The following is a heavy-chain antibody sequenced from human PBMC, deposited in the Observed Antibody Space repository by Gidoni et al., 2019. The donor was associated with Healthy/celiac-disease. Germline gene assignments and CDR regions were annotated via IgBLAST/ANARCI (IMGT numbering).Heavy chain of an antibody. CDR3: AISTYYDILTGYPNAFDI. Sequence: EVQLVESGGGLVQPGGSLRLSCAASGFTVRSNYMSWVRQAPGKGLEWVSVIYSGGSTYYADSVKGRFTISRHNSKNTLYLQMNSLRAEDTAVYYCAISTYYDILTGYPNAFDIWGQGTMVTVSS. CDR2: IYSGGST. D-gene: IGHD3-9*01. J-gene: IGHJ3*02. V-gene: IGHV3-53*04. CDR1: GFTVRSNY.